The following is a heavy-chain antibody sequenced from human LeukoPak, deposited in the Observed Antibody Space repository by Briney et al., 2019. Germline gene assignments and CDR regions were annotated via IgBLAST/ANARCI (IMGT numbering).Heavy chain of an antibody. Sequence: SVKVSCKASGGTFSSYAISWVRQAPGQGLEWMGRIIPIFGIANYAQKFQGRVTITAGKSTSTAYMELSSLRSEDTAVYYCARVLDGKDAFDIWGQGTMVTVSS. CDR2: IIPIFGIA. J-gene: IGHJ3*02. CDR3: ARVLDGKDAFDI. V-gene: IGHV1-69*04. D-gene: IGHD1-26*01. CDR1: GGTFSSYA.